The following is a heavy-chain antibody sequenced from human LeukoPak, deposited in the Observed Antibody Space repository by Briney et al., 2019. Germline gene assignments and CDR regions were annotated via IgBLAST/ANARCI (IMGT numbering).Heavy chain of an antibody. CDR2: LSGSGGGA. Sequence: GGSLRLSCAASGFTFSNYAMTWVRQAPGKGLEWVSALSGSGGGAYYADSVKGRFTISRDNSKNTLYLQMNSLRAEDTAVYYCAKISSGYYLYYFDYWGQGTLVTVSS. J-gene: IGHJ4*02. V-gene: IGHV3-23*01. D-gene: IGHD3-22*01. CDR1: GFTFSNYA. CDR3: AKISSGYYLYYFDY.